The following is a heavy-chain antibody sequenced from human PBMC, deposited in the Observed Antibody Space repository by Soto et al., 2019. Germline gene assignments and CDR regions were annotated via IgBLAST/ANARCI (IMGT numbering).Heavy chain of an antibody. D-gene: IGHD5-18*01. J-gene: IGHJ4*02. V-gene: IGHV3-30-3*01. Sequence: QVQLVESGGGVVQPGRSLRLSCAASGFTFSSYAMHWVRQAPGKGLEWVAVISYDGSNKYYADSVKGRFTISRDNSKNTLYLQMNSLRAEFLAVYYCPRDLHPDTAMAVLDYWGQGTLVTVSS. CDR1: GFTFSSYA. CDR2: ISYDGSNK. CDR3: PRDLHPDTAMAVLDY.